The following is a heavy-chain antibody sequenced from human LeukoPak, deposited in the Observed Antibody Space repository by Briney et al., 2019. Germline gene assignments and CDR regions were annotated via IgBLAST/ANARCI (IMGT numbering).Heavy chain of an antibody. CDR1: GFTFSSYA. V-gene: IGHV3-23*01. D-gene: IGHD4-23*01. Sequence: PGESLRLSCAASGFTFSSYAMSWVRQAPGKGLEWVSGISCSGGSTYYADSVKGRFTISTDNSKNTLYLQMNSLRAEDTAVYYCAKYTDYGGNVYFDYWGQGTLATLSS. CDR3: AKYTDYGGNVYFDY. J-gene: IGHJ4*02. CDR2: ISCSGGST.